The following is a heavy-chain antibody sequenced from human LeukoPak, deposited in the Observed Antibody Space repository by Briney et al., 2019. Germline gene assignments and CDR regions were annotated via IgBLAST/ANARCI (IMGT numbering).Heavy chain of an antibody. D-gene: IGHD3-10*01. Sequence: GGSLRLSCVASGFTFSTFAMHWVRQAPGKGLEWVAVMSHDGTNEYYGDLVKGRFTISRDNSKNTLYLQINSLRPEDTAVYYCGRDRTFYLGPGSNHRVRYYYGMDVWGKGTTVIVSS. V-gene: IGHV3-30*04. CDR3: GRDRTFYLGPGSNHRVRYYYGMDV. CDR2: MSHDGTNE. CDR1: GFTFSTFA. J-gene: IGHJ6*04.